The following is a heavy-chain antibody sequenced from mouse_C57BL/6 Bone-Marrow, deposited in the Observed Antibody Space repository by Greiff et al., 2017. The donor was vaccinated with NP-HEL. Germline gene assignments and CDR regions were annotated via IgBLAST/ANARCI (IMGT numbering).Heavy chain of an antibody. D-gene: IGHD1-1*01. CDR2: IRNKANGYTT. Sequence: EVQVVESGGGLVQPGGSLSLSCAASGFTFTDYYMSWVRQPPGKALEWLGFIRNKANGYTTEYSASVKGRFNLSRDNSQSILYLQMNALRSEDSATYYCARYSRYGSSLDYWGQGTSVTVSS. CDR3: ARYSRYGSSLDY. J-gene: IGHJ4*01. V-gene: IGHV7-3*01. CDR1: GFTFTDYY.